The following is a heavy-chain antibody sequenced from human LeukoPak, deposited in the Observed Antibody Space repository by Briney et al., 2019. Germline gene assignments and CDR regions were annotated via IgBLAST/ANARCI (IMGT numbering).Heavy chain of an antibody. CDR2: ISSNGGST. J-gene: IGHJ4*02. D-gene: IGHD3-22*01. Sequence: PGGSLRLSCAASGFTFSSYAMHWVRQAPGKGLEYVSAISSNGGSTYYANSVKGRFTISRDNSKNTLYLQMNSLRAEDTAVYYCGRSQNYNDSSGYSYWGQGTLVTVSS. CDR1: GFTFSSYA. CDR3: GRSQNYNDSSGYSY. V-gene: IGHV3-64*01.